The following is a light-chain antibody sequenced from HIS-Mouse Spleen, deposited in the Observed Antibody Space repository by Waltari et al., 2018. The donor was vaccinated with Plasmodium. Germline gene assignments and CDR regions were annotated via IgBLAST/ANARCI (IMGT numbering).Light chain of an antibody. J-gene: IGKJ1*01. CDR1: QSISSY. V-gene: IGKV1-39*01. Sequence: DIQMTQSPSSLSASVGARVTITCRASQSISSYLNWYQQKPGKAPKLRIYAASSLQSGVPSRFSGSGSGTDFTLTISSLQPEDFATYYCQQNYNTWTFGQGTKVEIK. CDR2: AAS. CDR3: QQNYNTWT.